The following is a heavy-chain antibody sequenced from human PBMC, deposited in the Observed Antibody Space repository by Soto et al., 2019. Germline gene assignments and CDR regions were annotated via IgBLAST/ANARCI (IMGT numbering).Heavy chain of an antibody. CDR1: RLNFKDQY. J-gene: IGHJ4*02. CDR2: ISNSGSTI. V-gene: IGHV3-11*01. D-gene: IGHD1-20*01. CDR3: ARGYRSPTY. Sequence: GWSIRIARASSRLNFKDQYVALIREAPGKGLEWVSFISNSGSTIYYADSVKGRFTISRDNAKNSLYLQMNSLRAEDTGVYYCARGYRSPTYRGQGTLVTVSS.